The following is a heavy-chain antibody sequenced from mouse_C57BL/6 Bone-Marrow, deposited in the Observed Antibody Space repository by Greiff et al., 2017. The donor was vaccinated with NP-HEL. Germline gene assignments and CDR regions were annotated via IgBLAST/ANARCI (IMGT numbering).Heavy chain of an antibody. D-gene: IGHD2-4*01. J-gene: IGHJ4*01. CDR3: AREGGLRRRTYAMDY. CDR2: INSDGSST. V-gene: IGHV5-16*01. Sequence: EVQLVESEGGLVQPGSSMKLSCTASGFTFSDYSMAWVRPVPEKGLEWVAHINSDGSSTYYLDSLKGRFILSRDNANNILYLQMSSLKSEDTATYYCAREGGLRRRTYAMDYWGQGTSVTVSS. CDR1: GFTFSDYS.